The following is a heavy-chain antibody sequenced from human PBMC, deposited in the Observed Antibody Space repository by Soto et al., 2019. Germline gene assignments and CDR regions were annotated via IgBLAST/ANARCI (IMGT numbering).Heavy chain of an antibody. CDR2: IYHSGST. J-gene: IGHJ4*02. CDR3: AGGPGVARNY. D-gene: IGHD5-12*01. CDR1: GGSISSGGYS. Sequence: QLQLQESGSGLVKPSQTLSLTCAVSGGSISSGGYSWSWIRQPPGKGLEWIGYIYHSGSTYYNPSPKSRVTTSVDRSKNQFSLKLSSVTAADPAVYYCAGGPGVARNYWGQGTLVTVSS. V-gene: IGHV4-30-2*01.